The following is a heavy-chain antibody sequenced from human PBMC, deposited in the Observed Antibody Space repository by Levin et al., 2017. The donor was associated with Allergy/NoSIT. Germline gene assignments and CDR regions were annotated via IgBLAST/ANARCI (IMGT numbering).Heavy chain of an antibody. J-gene: IGHJ4*02. D-gene: IGHD6-19*01. Sequence: GASVKVSCKGSGYSFTSYWIGWVRQMPGKGLEWMGIIYPGDSDTRYSPSFQGQVTISADKSISTAYLQWSSLKASDTAMYYCARQAHRRSGWYWQRKILTNFDYWGQGTLVTVSS. CDR2: IYPGDSDT. CDR1: GYSFTSYW. CDR3: ARQAHRRSGWYWQRKILTNFDY. V-gene: IGHV5-51*01.